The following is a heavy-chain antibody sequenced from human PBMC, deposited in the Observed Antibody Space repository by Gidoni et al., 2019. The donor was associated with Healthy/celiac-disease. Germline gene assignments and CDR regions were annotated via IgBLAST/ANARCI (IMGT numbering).Heavy chain of an antibody. D-gene: IGHD2-15*01. Sequence: QGRLVQSGAEGKKPGDSVRVCCKGSGDTFTSYGTSWVRQAPGQGREWRGWISTYNGNTNSAQKPQRRVTMTTDTSTSTAHMALRSLRSDATAVYYCARDPGYCSGGSCYSDYYYGMDVWGQGTTVTVSS. CDR1: GDTFTSYG. J-gene: IGHJ6*02. V-gene: IGHV1-18*01. CDR3: ARDPGYCSGGSCYSDYYYGMDV. CDR2: ISTYNGNT.